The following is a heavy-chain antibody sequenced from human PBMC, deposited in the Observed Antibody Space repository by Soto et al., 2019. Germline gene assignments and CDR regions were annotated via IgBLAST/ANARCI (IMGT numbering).Heavy chain of an antibody. CDR1: GGTFSSYT. CDR2: IIPILGIA. CDR3: AMNYYDSRGYSSERRGGGDAFDI. D-gene: IGHD3-22*01. J-gene: IGHJ3*02. Sequence: QVQLVQSGAEVKKPGSSVKVSCKASGGTFSSYTIRWVRQAPGQGLEWMVRIIPILGIANYAQKFQGRVTITADKSTSTTELELSSRRSEDTAVYYCAMNYYDSRGYSSERRGGGDAFDIWGQGTMVTVSS. V-gene: IGHV1-69*02.